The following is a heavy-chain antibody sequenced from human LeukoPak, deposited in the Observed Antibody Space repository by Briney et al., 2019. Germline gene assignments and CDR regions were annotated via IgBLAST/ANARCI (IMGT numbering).Heavy chain of an antibody. CDR3: ARLNYDFWSGYDNNEDY. Sequence: SETLSLTCTVSGGSISSSSYYWGWIRQPPGKGLEWIGSIYYSGSTYYNPSLKSRVTISVDTSKNQFSLKLSSVTAADTAVYYCARLNYDFWSGYDNNEDYWGQGTLVTVSS. D-gene: IGHD3-3*01. CDR2: IYYSGST. CDR1: GGSISSSSYY. J-gene: IGHJ4*02. V-gene: IGHV4-39*07.